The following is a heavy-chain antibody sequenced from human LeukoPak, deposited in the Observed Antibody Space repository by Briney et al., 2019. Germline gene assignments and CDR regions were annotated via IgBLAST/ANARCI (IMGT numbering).Heavy chain of an antibody. Sequence: GGSLRLSCAASGFTFSSYAMSWLRQAPGKGLEWVSAISGSGGSTYYADSVKGRFTISRDNSKNTLYLQMNSLRAEDTAVYYCAKTRRTTMVRGAKGWFDPWGQGTLVTVSS. CDR2: ISGSGGST. J-gene: IGHJ5*02. V-gene: IGHV3-23*01. D-gene: IGHD3-10*01. CDR1: GFTFSSYA. CDR3: AKTRRTTMVRGAKGWFDP.